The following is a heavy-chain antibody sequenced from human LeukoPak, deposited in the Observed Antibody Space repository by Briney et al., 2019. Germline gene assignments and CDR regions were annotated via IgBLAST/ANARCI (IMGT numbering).Heavy chain of an antibody. Sequence: GGSLRLSCLASGFTFSSYVMNWVRQTPGKGLEWVSRISVSGGSTFYADSVKGRFTISRDNSKNTLYLQMNSLRAEDTAVYYCARRPGYSSSWYCWFDPWGQGTLVTVSS. CDR2: ISVSGGST. D-gene: IGHD6-13*01. CDR3: ARRPGYSSSWYCWFDP. V-gene: IGHV3-23*01. CDR1: GFTFSSYV. J-gene: IGHJ5*02.